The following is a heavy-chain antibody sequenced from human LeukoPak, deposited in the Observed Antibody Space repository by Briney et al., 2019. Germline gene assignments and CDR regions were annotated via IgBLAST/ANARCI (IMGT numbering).Heavy chain of an antibody. CDR3: ARDSRDGYNYHFDL. CDR1: GYTFTSYG. D-gene: IGHD5-24*01. J-gene: IGHJ2*01. Sequence: ASVKVSCKASGYTFTSYGISWVRQAPGQGLEWMGWISAYNGNTNYAQKLQGRVTMTTDTSTSTAYMVLRSLRSDDTAVYYCARDSRDGYNYHFDLWGRGTLVTVSS. CDR2: ISAYNGNT. V-gene: IGHV1-18*01.